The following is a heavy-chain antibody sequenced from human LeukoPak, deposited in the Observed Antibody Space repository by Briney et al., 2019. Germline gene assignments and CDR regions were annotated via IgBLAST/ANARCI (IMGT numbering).Heavy chain of an antibody. CDR3: ARGQADYYDSSGYNNWFDP. CDR1: GYTFTGYY. Sequence: ASVKVSCKASGYTFTGYYMHWVRQAPGQGLEWMGWITPNSGGTNYAQKFQGRVTMTRDTSISTAYMELGRLRSDDTAVYYCARGQADYYDSSGYNNWFDPWGQGTLVTVSS. D-gene: IGHD3-22*01. CDR2: ITPNSGGT. V-gene: IGHV1-2*02. J-gene: IGHJ5*02.